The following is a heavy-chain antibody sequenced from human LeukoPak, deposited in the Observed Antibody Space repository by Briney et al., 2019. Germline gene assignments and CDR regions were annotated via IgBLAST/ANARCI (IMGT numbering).Heavy chain of an antibody. J-gene: IGHJ4*02. Sequence: SETLSLTCTVSGYSISSGYYWGWIRQPPGKGLEWTGSIYHSGSTYYNPSPKSRVTISVDTSKNQFSLKLSSVTAADTAVYYCARGTGGSYSSSWAPFYFDYWGQGTLVTVSS. CDR1: GYSISSGYY. CDR2: IYHSGST. CDR3: ARGTGGSYSSSWAPFYFDY. V-gene: IGHV4-38-2*02. D-gene: IGHD6-13*01.